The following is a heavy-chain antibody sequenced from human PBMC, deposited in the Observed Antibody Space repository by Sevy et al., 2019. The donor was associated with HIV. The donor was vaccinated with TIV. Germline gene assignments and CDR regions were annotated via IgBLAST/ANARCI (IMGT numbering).Heavy chain of an antibody. V-gene: IGHV3-15*01. Sequence: GGSLRLSCAASGFTFSNAWMSWVRQAPGKGLEWVGRIRSKTDGGTTDYAAPVKGRFTISRDDSKNTLYLQMNSLKTEDTAGYYCTTGSAPPGTRYWGQGTLVTVSS. CDR3: TTGSAPPGTRY. D-gene: IGHD2-8*01. CDR2: IRSKTDGGTT. J-gene: IGHJ4*02. CDR1: GFTFSNAW.